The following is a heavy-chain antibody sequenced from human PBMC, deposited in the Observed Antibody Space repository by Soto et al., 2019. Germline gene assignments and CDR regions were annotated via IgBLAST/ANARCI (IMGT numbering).Heavy chain of an antibody. V-gene: IGHV3-30*18. CDR2: ISYDGSNK. CDR1: GFTFSSYG. Sequence: PGGSLRLSCAASGFTFSSYGMHWVRQAPGKGLEWVAVISYDGSNKYYADSVKGRFTISRDNSKNTLYLQMNSLRAEDTAVYYCAKDQPHFGFYGPFDYWGQGTLVTVSS. D-gene: IGHD3-10*01. CDR3: AKDQPHFGFYGPFDY. J-gene: IGHJ4*02.